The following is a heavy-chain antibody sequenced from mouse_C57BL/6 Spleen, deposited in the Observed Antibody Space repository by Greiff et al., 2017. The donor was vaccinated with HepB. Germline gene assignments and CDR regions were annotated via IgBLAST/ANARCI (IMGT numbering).Heavy chain of an antibody. CDR3: ARQTYYSNGGYFDY. J-gene: IGHJ2*01. Sequence: QVQLVESGAELVKPGASVKMSCKASGYTFTTYPIEWMKQNHGKSLEWIGNFHPYNDDTKYNEKFKGKATLTVEKSSSTVYLELSRLTSDDSAVYYCARQTYYSNGGYFDYWGQGTTLTVSS. CDR1: GYTFTTYP. CDR2: FHPYNDDT. D-gene: IGHD2-5*01. V-gene: IGHV1-47*01.